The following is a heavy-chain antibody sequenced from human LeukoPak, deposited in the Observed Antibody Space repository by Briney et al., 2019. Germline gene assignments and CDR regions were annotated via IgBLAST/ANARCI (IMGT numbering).Heavy chain of an antibody. D-gene: IGHD6-19*01. V-gene: IGHV3-23*01. J-gene: IGHJ3*02. CDR2: ISGSGGST. CDR1: GFTFSSYA. Sequence: PGGSLRLSCAASGFTFSSYAMSWVRQAPGKGLEWVSAISGSGGSTYYADSVKGRFTISRDNSKNTLYLQMNSLRPDDTAVYYCARGASLVAGVSPDAFDIWGQGTMVTVSS. CDR3: ARGASLVAGVSPDAFDI.